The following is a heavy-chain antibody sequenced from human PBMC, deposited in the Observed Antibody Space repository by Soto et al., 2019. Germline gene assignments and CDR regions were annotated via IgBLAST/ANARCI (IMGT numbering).Heavy chain of an antibody. J-gene: IGHJ5*02. CDR3: ARVNPPYP. CDR2: LYSGGST. CDR1: GFTVSSNF. Sequence: EVQLVESGGGLIQPGGSLRLSFAASGFTVSSNFMSWVRQAPGKGLEWASILYSGGSTYYADSVKGRFTISRDNSKNTLYLQMNSLRAEDTAVYYCARVNPPYPWGQGTLVTVSS. V-gene: IGHV3-53*01.